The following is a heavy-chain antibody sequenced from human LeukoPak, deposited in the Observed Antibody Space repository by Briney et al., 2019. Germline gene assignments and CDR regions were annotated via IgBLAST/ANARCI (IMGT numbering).Heavy chain of an antibody. CDR3: ARDSVLMVYAIRGVFDY. D-gene: IGHD2-8*01. CDR1: GFTFSSYA. J-gene: IGHJ4*02. CDR2: ISYDGSNK. Sequence: GGSLRLSCAASGFTFSSYAMHWVRQAPGKGLEWVAVISYDGSNKYYAVSVKGRFTISRDNSKNTLYLQMNSLRAEDTAVYYCARDSVLMVYAIRGVFDYWGQGTLVTVSS. V-gene: IGHV3-30-3*01.